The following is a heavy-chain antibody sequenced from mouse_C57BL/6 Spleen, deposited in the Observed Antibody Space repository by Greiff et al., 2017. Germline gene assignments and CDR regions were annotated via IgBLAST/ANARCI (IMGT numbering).Heavy chain of an antibody. CDR3: ARRRLLHYFDY. CDR1: GFTFSDYG. CDR2: ISSGSSTI. D-gene: IGHD2-3*01. Sequence: EVMLVESGGGLVKPGGSLKLSCAASGFTFSDYGMHWVRQAPEKGLEWVAYISSGSSTIYYADTVKGRFTISRDNAKNTLFLQMTSRRSEDTAMYYCARRRLLHYFDYWGQGTTLTVSS. V-gene: IGHV5-17*01. J-gene: IGHJ2*01.